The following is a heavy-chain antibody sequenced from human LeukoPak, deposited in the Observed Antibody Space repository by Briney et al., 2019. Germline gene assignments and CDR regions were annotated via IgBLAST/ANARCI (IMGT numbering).Heavy chain of an antibody. Sequence: PGGTLRLSCAASGFTFSTYAMSWVRQAPGKVLEWVSTISGSGGSTYYADSVKGRFTISRDNSKNTLSLQMNSLTAEDTAVYYCAKAHTTSLLTGDYCFDYWGQGTLVTVSS. CDR1: GFTFSTYA. V-gene: IGHV3-23*01. J-gene: IGHJ4*02. CDR3: AKAHTTSLLTGDYCFDY. CDR2: ISGSGGST. D-gene: IGHD3-9*01.